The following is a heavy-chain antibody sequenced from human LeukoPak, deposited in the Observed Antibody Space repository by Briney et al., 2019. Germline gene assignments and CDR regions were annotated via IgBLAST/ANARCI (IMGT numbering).Heavy chain of an antibody. J-gene: IGHJ4*02. CDR2: INSDGSST. V-gene: IGHV3-74*01. CDR3: AREHDYGGNDFDY. D-gene: IGHD4-23*01. CDR1: GFTFSSYW. Sequence: AGGSLRLSCAASGFTFSSYWVSWVRQAPGKGLVWVSRINSDGSSTSYADSVKGRFTIFRDNAKNTLYLQMNSLGAEDTAVYYCAREHDYGGNDFDYWGQGTLVTVSS.